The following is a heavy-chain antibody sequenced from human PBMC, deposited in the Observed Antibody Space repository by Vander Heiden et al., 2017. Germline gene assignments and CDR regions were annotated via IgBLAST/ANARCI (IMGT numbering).Heavy chain of an antibody. CDR2: IYYSGST. CDR1: GGSVSSGSYY. Sequence: QVQLQESGPGLVKPSETLSLTCTVPGGSVSSGSYYWSWIRQPPGKGLEWIGYIYYSGSTNYNPSLKSRVTISVDTSKNQFSLKLSSVTAADTAVYYCAREGGGYTDPFDYWGQGTLVTVSS. J-gene: IGHJ4*02. V-gene: IGHV4-61*01. D-gene: IGHD3-16*01. CDR3: AREGGGYTDPFDY.